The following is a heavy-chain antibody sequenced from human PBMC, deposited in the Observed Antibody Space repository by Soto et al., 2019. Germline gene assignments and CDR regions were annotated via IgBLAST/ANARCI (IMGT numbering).Heavy chain of an antibody. J-gene: IGHJ4*02. D-gene: IGHD5-12*01. CDR2: IYYSGST. V-gene: IGHV4-30-4*01. CDR1: GGSISSGDYY. CDR3: ARGEYSGYGSSQPFDY. Sequence: SETLSLTCTVSGGSISSGDYYWSWIRQPPGKGLEWIGYIYYSGSTYYNPSLKSRVTISVDTSKNQFSLKLSSVTAADTAVYYCARGEYSGYGSSQPFDYWGQGTLVTVSS.